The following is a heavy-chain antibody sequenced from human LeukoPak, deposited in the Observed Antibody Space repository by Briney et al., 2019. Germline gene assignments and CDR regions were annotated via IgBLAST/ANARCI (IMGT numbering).Heavy chain of an antibody. CDR3: ARDVNSGIVFDY. CDR1: RYTFTGYY. J-gene: IGHJ4*02. D-gene: IGHD1-26*01. V-gene: IGHV1-2*02. CDR2: INPNSGGT. Sequence: GASVKVSCKASRYTFTGYYMHWVRQAPGHPLEWMGWINPNSGGTDYAQKLEGRVTITRDTSISTAYMELSRLRSDDTAVYYCARDVNSGIVFDYWGQGTLVTVSS.